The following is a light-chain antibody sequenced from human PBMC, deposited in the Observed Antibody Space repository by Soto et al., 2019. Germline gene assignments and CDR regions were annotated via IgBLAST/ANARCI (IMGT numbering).Light chain of an antibody. CDR1: QSISSW. Sequence: DIQMTQSPSTLSASVGDRVTITCRASQSISSWVAWYQQKPGKAPKLLIYKASSLESGVPSRFSGSGSGTEFTLTISRLQPDDFATYYCQQYNSYSWTVGQGTKVDSK. CDR2: KAS. CDR3: QQYNSYSWT. V-gene: IGKV1-5*03. J-gene: IGKJ1*01.